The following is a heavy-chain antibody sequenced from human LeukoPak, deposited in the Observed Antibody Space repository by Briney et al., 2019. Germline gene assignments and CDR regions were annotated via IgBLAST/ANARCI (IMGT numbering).Heavy chain of an antibody. CDR1: DYSISSGYY. V-gene: IGHV4-38-2*02. J-gene: IGHJ5*02. CDR2: IYHSGST. Sequence: PSETLSLTCTVSDYSISSGYYWGWIRQPPGKGLEWIGNIYHSGSTYYNPSLKSRVTISVDTSKNQFSLKLRPVTAADTAVYYCASGTETMIHSSWFDPWGQGTLVTVSS. CDR3: ASGTETMIHSSWFDP. D-gene: IGHD3-22*01.